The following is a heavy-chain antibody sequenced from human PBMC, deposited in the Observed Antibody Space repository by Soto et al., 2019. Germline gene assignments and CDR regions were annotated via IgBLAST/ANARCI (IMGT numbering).Heavy chain of an antibody. CDR3: ATESGSTYGYFDH. J-gene: IGHJ4*02. CDR1: GGSVTSDEDY. CDR2: ISNSGST. V-gene: IGHV4-30-4*01. D-gene: IGHD5-18*01. Sequence: SETLSLICTVSGGSVTSDEDYWTWIRQSPGKGLEWIGYISNSGSTGYNPSLKTRLSMSVDRSKNQFTLRLTSVTAADTAVYFCATESGSTYGYFDHWGQGTQVTVSS.